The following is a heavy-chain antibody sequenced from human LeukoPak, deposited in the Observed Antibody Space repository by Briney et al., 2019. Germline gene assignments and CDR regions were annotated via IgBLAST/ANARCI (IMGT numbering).Heavy chain of an antibody. CDR1: GFTFSSYT. CDR2: ISSISSYI. J-gene: IGHJ4*02. V-gene: IGHV3-21*01. Sequence: GGSLRLSCAASGFTFSSYTMNWVREAPGKGLEWSSSISSISSYIYYADSMKGRCTISRDNAKNSLYLQTNSLRAEDTAVYYCARVGQGVGNRLDYWGQGTLVTVSS. CDR3: ARVGQGVGNRLDY.